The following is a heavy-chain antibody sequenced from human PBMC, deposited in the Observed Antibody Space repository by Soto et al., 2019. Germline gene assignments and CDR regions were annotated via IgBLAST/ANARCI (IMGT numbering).Heavy chain of an antibody. V-gene: IGHV3-11*01. J-gene: IGHJ3*02. CDR1: GFTFSDYS. CDR2: MSSSGSTI. Sequence: QVQLVESGGGLVKPGGSLRLSCAASGFTFSDYSMSWIRQTPGKGLEWISFMSSSGSTIYIADSVKGRLTISRDNAKNSRYLEMHSLRAEEPAVYYCARGRDFLHTSANYDDAFDIWGQGTMVTVSS. D-gene: IGHD1-26*01. CDR3: ARGRDFLHTSANYDDAFDI.